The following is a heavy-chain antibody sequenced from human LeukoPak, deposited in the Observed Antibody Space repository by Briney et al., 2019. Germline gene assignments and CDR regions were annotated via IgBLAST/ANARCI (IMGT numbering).Heavy chain of an antibody. V-gene: IGHV5-51*01. Sequence: GESLKISCQGSGYSFTTYWIGWVRQMPGKGLEWMGIIYPGDSDTRYGPSFQGQVTISADKSINTAYLQWSGLKASDTAMYYCARRSAVAPYYYMDVWGKGTTVTVSS. CDR2: IYPGDSDT. CDR1: GYSFTTYW. CDR3: ARRSAVAPYYYMDV. J-gene: IGHJ6*03.